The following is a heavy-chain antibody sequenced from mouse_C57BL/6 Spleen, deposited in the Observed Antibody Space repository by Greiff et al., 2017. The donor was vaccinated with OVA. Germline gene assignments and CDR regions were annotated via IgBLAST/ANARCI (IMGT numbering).Heavy chain of an antibody. Sequence: EVMLVESGGGLVKPGGSLKLSCAASGFTFSSYAMSWVRQTPEKRLEWVATISDGGSYTYYPDNVKGRFTISRDNAKNNLYLQMSHLKSEDTAMYYCARDTYYKEGGFDYWGQGTTLTVSS. CDR1: GFTFSSYA. J-gene: IGHJ2*01. V-gene: IGHV5-4*01. CDR3: ARDTYYKEGGFDY. CDR2: ISDGGSYT. D-gene: IGHD2-12*01.